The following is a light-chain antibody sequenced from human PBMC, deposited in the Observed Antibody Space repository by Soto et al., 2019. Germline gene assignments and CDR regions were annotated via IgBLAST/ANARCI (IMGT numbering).Light chain of an antibody. J-gene: IGLJ1*01. CDR2: EFS. V-gene: IGLV2-8*01. CDR3: SSYAGSNSYV. CDR1: SSDVGPYNF. Sequence: QSVLTQPPSASGSPGQSVTISCTGTSSDVGPYNFVSWYQQHPGKAPKLMIYEFSKRPSGVPDRFSGSKSGNTASLTVSGLRAEDEADYFCSSYAGSNSYVFGSGTKLTVL.